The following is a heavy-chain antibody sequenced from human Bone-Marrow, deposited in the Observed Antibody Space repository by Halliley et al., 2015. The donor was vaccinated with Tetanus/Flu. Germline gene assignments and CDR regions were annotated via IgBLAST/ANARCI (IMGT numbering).Heavy chain of an antibody. J-gene: IGHJ6*02. CDR1: GFMFNTDA. D-gene: IGHD1-1*01. CDR3: ARIARRRPNFYYGLDV. V-gene: IGHV3-23*01. CDR2: ISASGTVT. Sequence: CAASGFMFNTDAMSWVRQAPGKGLEWVSGISASGTVTYYADSVKGRFTISRDNSRNTLFLQMNSLRGEDTALYYCARIARRRPNFYYGLDVWGQGTTVTVSS.